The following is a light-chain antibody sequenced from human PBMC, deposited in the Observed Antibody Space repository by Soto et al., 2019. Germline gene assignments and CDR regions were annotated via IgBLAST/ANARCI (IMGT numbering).Light chain of an antibody. CDR3: TSWDDSLSAWL. CDR2: RNK. Sequence: QSVLIQPPSASGTPGQSVTISCSGSTANIEANYVYWYQQLPGTAPKLLIYRNKERPSGVPDRFSGSKSGTSASLAVSGLRSEDEADYFCTSWDDSLSAWLFGGGTQLTVL. CDR1: TANIEANY. V-gene: IGLV1-47*01. J-gene: IGLJ3*02.